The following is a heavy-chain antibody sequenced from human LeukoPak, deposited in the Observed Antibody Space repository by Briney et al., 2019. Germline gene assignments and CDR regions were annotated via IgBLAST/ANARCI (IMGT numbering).Heavy chain of an antibody. CDR3: ASNYYDSSGYYGFFDY. CDR2: IYYSGST. J-gene: IGHJ4*02. D-gene: IGHD3-22*01. V-gene: IGHV4-39*07. CDR1: GGSISSSSYY. Sequence: PSETLSLTCTVSGGSISSSSYYWGWIRQPPGKGLEWIGSIYYSGSTYYNPSLKSRVTISVDTSKNQFSLKLSSVTAADTAVYYCASNYYDSSGYYGFFDYWGQGTLVTVSS.